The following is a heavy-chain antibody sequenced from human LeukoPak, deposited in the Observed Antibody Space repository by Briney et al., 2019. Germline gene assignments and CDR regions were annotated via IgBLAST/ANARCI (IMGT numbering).Heavy chain of an antibody. CDR2: IIPIFGTA. Sequence: SVKVSCKASGGTFSSYAISWVRQAPGQGLEWMGGIIPIFGTANYAQKFQGRVTITADKSTSTAYMELSSLRPEDTAVYYCARDFIAADDAFDIWGQGTMVTVSS. D-gene: IGHD6-25*01. CDR1: GGTFSSYA. J-gene: IGHJ3*02. V-gene: IGHV1-69*06. CDR3: ARDFIAADDAFDI.